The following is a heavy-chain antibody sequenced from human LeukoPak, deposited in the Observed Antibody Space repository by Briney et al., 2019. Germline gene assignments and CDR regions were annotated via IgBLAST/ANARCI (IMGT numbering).Heavy chain of an antibody. V-gene: IGHV3-13*01. CDR3: ARIGAPDHCGGDCYSGDY. CDR2: IGTLGDT. CDR1: GFTFSNYD. Sequence: GGSLRPSCAASGFTFSNYDMHWVRQAAGKGLEWVSAIGTLGDTHYLDSVKGRFIISRENAKNTLYLQMNSLRGGDTAVYYCARIGAPDHCGGDCYSGDYWGRGTLVTVSS. J-gene: IGHJ4*02. D-gene: IGHD2-21*02.